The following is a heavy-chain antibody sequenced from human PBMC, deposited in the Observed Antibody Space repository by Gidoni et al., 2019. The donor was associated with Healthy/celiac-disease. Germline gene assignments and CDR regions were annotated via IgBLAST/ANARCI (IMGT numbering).Heavy chain of an antibody. V-gene: IGHV3-23*01. CDR3: AKDQKVPILAAAGYTDY. Sequence: GKGLEGVSAISGSGGSTYYADSVKGRFTISRDNSKNTLYLQMNSLRAEDTAVYYCAKDQKVPILAAAGYTDYWGQGTLVTVSS. D-gene: IGHD6-13*01. J-gene: IGHJ4*02. CDR2: ISGSGGST.